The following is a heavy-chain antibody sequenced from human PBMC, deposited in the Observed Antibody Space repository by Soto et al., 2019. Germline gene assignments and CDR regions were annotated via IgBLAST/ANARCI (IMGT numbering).Heavy chain of an antibody. Sequence: SGPTLVNATQTLTLTCTLSGVSLSTSAVGVGWIRQPPGKSLDWLALIYWDDDKRYRPSLESRLNITQDTSKNQVVLRLANVDPEDRATYFCEHRHRNESDGRYYPVKFDNWGHAAMLTLS. D-gene: IGHD3-9*01. CDR2: IYWDDDK. V-gene: IGHV2-5*02. CDR3: EHRHRNESDGRYYPVKFDN. J-gene: IGHJ4*01. CDR1: GVSLSTSAVG.